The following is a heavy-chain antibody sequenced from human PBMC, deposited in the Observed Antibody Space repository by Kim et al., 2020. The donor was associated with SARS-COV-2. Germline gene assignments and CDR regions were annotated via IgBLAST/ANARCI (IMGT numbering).Heavy chain of an antibody. CDR2: IKSKTDGGTT. J-gene: IGHJ4*02. CDR1: GFTFSNAW. CDR3: TTGMSSGWTWDY. V-gene: IGHV3-15*01. Sequence: GGSLRLSCAASGFTFSNAWMSWVRQAPGKGLEWVGRIKSKTDGGTTDYAAPVKGRFTISRDDSKNTLYLQMNSLKTEDTAVYYCTTGMSSGWTWDYWGQGTLVTVSS. D-gene: IGHD6-19*01.